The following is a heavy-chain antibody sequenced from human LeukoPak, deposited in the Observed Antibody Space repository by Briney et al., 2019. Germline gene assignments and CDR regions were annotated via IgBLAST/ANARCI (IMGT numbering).Heavy chain of an antibody. CDR3: ARTQDSSGYSR. D-gene: IGHD3-22*01. Sequence: GESLKISCKGSGYRSTSYWIGWVRQMPGKGLEWMGIIYPGYSDTRYSPSFQGQVTISADKSISTAYLQWSSLKASDTAMYYCARTQDSSGYSRWGQGTLVTVSS. J-gene: IGHJ4*02. CDR1: GYRSTSYW. CDR2: IYPGYSDT. V-gene: IGHV5-51*01.